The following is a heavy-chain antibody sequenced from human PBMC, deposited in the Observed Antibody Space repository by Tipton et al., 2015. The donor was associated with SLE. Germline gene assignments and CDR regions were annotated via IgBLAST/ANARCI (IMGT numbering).Heavy chain of an antibody. V-gene: IGHV4-59*12. J-gene: IGHJ5*02. D-gene: IGHD3-22*01. Sequence: TLSLTCTVSGGSISSYYWSWIRQPPGKGLEWIGYIYYSGSTNYNPSLKSRVTISVDTSKNQFSLKLSSVTAADTAVYYCASPDSSGSNWFDPWGQGTLVTVSS. CDR1: GGSISSYY. CDR3: ASPDSSGSNWFDP. CDR2: IYYSGST.